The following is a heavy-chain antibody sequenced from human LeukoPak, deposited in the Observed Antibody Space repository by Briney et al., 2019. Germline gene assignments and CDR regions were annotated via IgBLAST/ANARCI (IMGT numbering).Heavy chain of an antibody. CDR3: AKDLEVLWFGDPTDASDI. CDR2: ITGSGDSS. J-gene: IGHJ3*02. CDR1: GFTFSDYP. V-gene: IGHV3-23*01. Sequence: GGSLRLSCAASGFTFSDYPMNWVRQAPGKGLEWVSVITGSGDSSFYGDSVKGRFTISRDNSKNTLYLQMNSLRVEDTAVHYCAKDLEVLWFGDPTDASDIWGQGTMVTVAS. D-gene: IGHD3-10*01.